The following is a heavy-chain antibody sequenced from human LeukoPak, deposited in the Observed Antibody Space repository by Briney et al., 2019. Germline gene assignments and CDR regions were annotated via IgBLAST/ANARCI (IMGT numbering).Heavy chain of an antibody. J-gene: IGHJ3*02. V-gene: IGHV3-33*01. D-gene: IGHD6-13*01. CDR1: GFTFSTYG. Sequence: GGSLRLSCAASGFTFSTYGMHWVRRAPAKGLKWWEVFWPNGSNKYHADSVKGRFTIPRDNSKSTLFLQMSSLAAEETAVYYCVGELLTAAGTIGAFDIWGRGTMVTVSS. CDR3: VGELLTAAGTIGAFDI. CDR2: FWPNGSNK.